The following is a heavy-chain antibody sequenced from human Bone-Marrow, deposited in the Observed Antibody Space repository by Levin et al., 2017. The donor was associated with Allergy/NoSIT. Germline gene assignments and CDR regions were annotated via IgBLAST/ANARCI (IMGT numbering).Heavy chain of an antibody. CDR2: INHSGST. Sequence: SETLSLTCAVYGGSFSGYYWSWIRQPPGKGLEWIGEINHSGSTNYNPSLKSRVTISVDTSKNQFSLKLSSVTAADTAVYYCARGLVVRGVPDYWGQGTLVTVSS. CDR1: GGSFSGYY. V-gene: IGHV4-34*01. J-gene: IGHJ4*02. CDR3: ARGLVVRGVPDY. D-gene: IGHD3-10*01.